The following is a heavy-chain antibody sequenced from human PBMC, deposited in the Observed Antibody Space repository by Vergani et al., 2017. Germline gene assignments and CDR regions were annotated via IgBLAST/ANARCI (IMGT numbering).Heavy chain of an antibody. D-gene: IGHD2-15*01. CDR1: GDSVSSNSAA. V-gene: IGHV6-1*01. CDR3: ARALGGYCSGGSCYSLLAGNWYFDL. Sequence: QVHLQQSGPGLVKPSQTLSLTCAISGDSVSSNSAAWNWIRQSPSRGLEWLGRTYYRSKWYNDYAVSVKSRITINPDTSKNQFSLQLNSVTPEDTAVYYCARALGGYCSGGSCYSLLAGNWYFDLWGRGTLVTVSS. CDR2: TYYRSKWYN. J-gene: IGHJ2*01.